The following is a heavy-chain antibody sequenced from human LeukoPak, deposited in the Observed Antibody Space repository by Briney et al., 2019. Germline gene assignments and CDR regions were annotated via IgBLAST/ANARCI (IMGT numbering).Heavy chain of an antibody. CDR2: IIPIFGTA. Sequence: ASVKVSCKASGGTSSSYAISWVRQAPGQGLEWMGGIIPIFGTANYAQKFQGRVTITADESTSTAYMELSSLRSEDTAVYYCARDPGRGYEDYYYGMDVWGQGTTVTVSS. J-gene: IGHJ6*02. CDR3: ARDPGRGYEDYYYGMDV. CDR1: GGTSSSYA. D-gene: IGHD5-18*01. V-gene: IGHV1-69*13.